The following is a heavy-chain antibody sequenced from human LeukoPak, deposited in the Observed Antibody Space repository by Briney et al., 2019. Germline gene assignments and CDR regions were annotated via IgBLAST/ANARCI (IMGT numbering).Heavy chain of an antibody. CDR2: FYNSGRA. Sequence: SETLSLTCTVSDDSISDYYRGWIRQPPGKGLEWIGYFYNSGRATYNPSLKSRVTISADTSKNHFSLKLNSVTTADTAVYYCTRGAGWLIDYWGQGILVTVSS. CDR1: DDSISDYY. J-gene: IGHJ4*02. CDR3: TRGAGWLIDY. D-gene: IGHD3-16*01. V-gene: IGHV4-59*01.